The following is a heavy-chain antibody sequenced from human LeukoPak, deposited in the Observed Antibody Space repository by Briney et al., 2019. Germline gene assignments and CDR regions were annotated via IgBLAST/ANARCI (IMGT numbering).Heavy chain of an antibody. CDR3: ARDKFRGYFDY. CDR2: IYSGGTT. D-gene: IGHD3-10*01. V-gene: IGHV3-66*01. J-gene: IGHJ4*02. CDR1: GFTFSTYS. Sequence: GGSLRLSCAASGFTFSTYSMNWVRQAPGKGLEWVSAIYSGGTTYYADSVKGRFTISRDTSKNTLYLQMNSLRAEDTAVYYCARDKFRGYFDYWGQGTLVTVSP.